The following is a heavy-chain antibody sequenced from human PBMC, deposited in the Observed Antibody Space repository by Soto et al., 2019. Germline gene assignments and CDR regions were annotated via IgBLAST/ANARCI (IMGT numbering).Heavy chain of an antibody. CDR3: ARRGSGGNYYFDS. V-gene: IGHV4-31*03. CDR1: GASISSGGYY. CDR2: IFYSGST. J-gene: IGHJ4*02. D-gene: IGHD2-15*01. Sequence: QVQLQESGPGLVKPSQTLSLTCTVAGASISSGGYYWSWIRQHPGKGLEWIGYIFYSGSTYYNPSLKSRVTIAVDTSEIHYSLKLSSVTAAETAVYYWARRGSGGNYYFDSLGQGTLVTVSS.